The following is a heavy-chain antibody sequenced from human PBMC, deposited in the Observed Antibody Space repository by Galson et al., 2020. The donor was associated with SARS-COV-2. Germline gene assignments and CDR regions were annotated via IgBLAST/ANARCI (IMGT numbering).Heavy chain of an antibody. CDR1: RYTFTNFD. J-gene: IGHJ4*02. D-gene: IGHD3-22*01. Sequence: ASVKVSCKASRYTFTNFDINWVRQATGQGLEWLGWVNPNSGNTAYAQKFQGRVTMTRNTSISTAYMELSSLRSEDTAVYYCARAHYDSSGSEPGYWGQGTRVTVSS. V-gene: IGHV1-8*02. CDR2: VNPNSGNT. CDR3: ARAHYDSSGSEPGY.